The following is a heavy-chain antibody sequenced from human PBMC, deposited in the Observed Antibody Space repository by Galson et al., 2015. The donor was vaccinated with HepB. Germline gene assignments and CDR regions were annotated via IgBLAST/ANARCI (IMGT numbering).Heavy chain of an antibody. CDR1: GFTFSNAW. CDR2: IKSKTDGGTT. Sequence: SLRLSCAASGFTFSNAWMSWVRQAPGKGLEWVGRIKSKTDGGTTDYAAPVKGRFTISRDDSTNTLYLQMNSLKTEDTAVYYCTTCGCGGENDEYYMDVWGKGTTVTGSS. CDR3: TTCGCGGENDEYYMDV. J-gene: IGHJ6*03. D-gene: IGHD2-21*01. V-gene: IGHV3-15*01.